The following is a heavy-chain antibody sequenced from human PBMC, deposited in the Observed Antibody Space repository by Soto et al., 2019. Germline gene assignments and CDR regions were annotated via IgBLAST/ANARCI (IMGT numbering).Heavy chain of an antibody. D-gene: IGHD3-10*01. J-gene: IGHJ4*02. Sequence: QVQLQQWGAGLLKPSETLSLICAVYCGSFSGYYWCWIRQPPGRGLEWMGEINHSGSTNYNPSLKSRVTISVDTSKNHFSLTLSSVTAADTAVYYCARRTFNRRPSYDSGSYYTSYYFDYWCQETLVTVSS. V-gene: IGHV4-34*01. CDR2: INHSGST. CDR3: ARRTFNRRPSYDSGSYYTSYYFDY. CDR1: CGSFSGYY.